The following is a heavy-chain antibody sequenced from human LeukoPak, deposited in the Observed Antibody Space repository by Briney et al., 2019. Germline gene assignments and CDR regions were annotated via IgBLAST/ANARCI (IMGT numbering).Heavy chain of an antibody. CDR3: AKDRSCINDVSHGDFDY. Sequence: GGSLRLSCAASGFIFSSYGMSWVRQAPGKGLEWVSTISGSGGSTYYADSVKGRFTISRDNSKNTVYLQMNSLRAEDTAVYYCAKDRSCINDVSHGDFDYWGQGTLVTVSS. V-gene: IGHV3-23*01. J-gene: IGHJ4*02. D-gene: IGHD2-8*01. CDR1: GFIFSSYG. CDR2: ISGSGGST.